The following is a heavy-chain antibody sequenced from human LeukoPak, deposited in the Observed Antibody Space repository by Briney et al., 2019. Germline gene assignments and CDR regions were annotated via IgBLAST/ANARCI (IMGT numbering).Heavy chain of an antibody. CDR3: ARGPRGSYYPDY. D-gene: IGHD1-26*01. V-gene: IGHV1-8*01. J-gene: IGHJ4*02. CDR1: GYTFTSYD. CDR2: MNPNSGNT. Sequence: GASVKVSCKASGYTFTSYDINWVRQATGQGLEWMGWMNPNSGNTSYAQKFQGRVTMTRNTSISTAYMELSSLRSEDTAVYYCARGPRGSYYPDYWGQGTLVTVSS.